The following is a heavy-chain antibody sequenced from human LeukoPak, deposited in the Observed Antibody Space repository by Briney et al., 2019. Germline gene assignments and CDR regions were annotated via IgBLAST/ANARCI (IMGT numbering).Heavy chain of an antibody. V-gene: IGHV4-59*01. D-gene: IGHD6-19*01. CDR1: GGSISSYY. CDR2: IYYSGST. CDR3: ARVTVNSSGWYDYYYYMDV. Sequence: PSETLSLTCTVSGGSISSYYWSWIRQPPGKGLEWIGYIYYSGSTNYNPSLKSRVTISVDTSKNQFSLKLSSVTAADTAVYYCARVTVNSSGWYDYYYYMDVWGKGTTVTVSS. J-gene: IGHJ6*03.